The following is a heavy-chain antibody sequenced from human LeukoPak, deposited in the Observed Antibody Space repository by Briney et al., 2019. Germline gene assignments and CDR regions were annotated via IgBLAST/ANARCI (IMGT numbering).Heavy chain of an antibody. CDR3: ARGWELPKYYYYGMDV. V-gene: IGHV1-18*01. D-gene: IGHD1-26*01. Sequence: GASVKVSCKASGYTFTSYGISWVRQAPGQGLEWMGWISAYNGNTNHAQKLQGRVTMTTDTSTSTAYMELRSLRSDDTAVYYCARGWELPKYYYYGMDVWGQGTTVTVSS. J-gene: IGHJ6*02. CDR2: ISAYNGNT. CDR1: GYTFTSYG.